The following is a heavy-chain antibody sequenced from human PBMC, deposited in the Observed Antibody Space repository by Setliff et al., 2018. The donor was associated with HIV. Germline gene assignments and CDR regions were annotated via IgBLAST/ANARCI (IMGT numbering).Heavy chain of an antibody. CDR2: INHSANT. CDR1: GDSINSGTYY. J-gene: IGHJ4*02. V-gene: IGHV4-39*07. CDR3: ARDWRAYGVLGS. Sequence: SETLSLTCTVSGDSINSGTYYWNWIRQPPGKGLEWIGEINHSANTNYSPSLKSRVTISVDTSKNQFSLMVRSVTAADTAVYYCARDWRAYGVLGSWGQGMLVTVSS. D-gene: IGHD4-17*01.